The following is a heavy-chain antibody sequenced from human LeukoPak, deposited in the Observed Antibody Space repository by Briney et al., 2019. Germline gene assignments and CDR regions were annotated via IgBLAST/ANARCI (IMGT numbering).Heavy chain of an antibody. CDR3: ARDHRDGYEFDY. Sequence: KTGGSLRLSCAASGFTFSSYSMNWVRQAPGKGLEWVSSISSSSTYIYYADSVKGRFTISRDNAKNSLYLQMNSLRAEDTAVYYCARDHRDGYEFDYWGQGTLVTVPS. CDR1: GFTFSSYS. CDR2: ISSSSTYI. D-gene: IGHD5-24*01. V-gene: IGHV3-21*01. J-gene: IGHJ4*02.